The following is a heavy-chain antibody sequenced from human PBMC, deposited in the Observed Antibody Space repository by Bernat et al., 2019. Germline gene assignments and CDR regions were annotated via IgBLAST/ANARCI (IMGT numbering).Heavy chain of an antibody. V-gene: IGHV3-23*04. CDR1: GFTFSSYA. CDR2: ISGSGGST. J-gene: IGHJ5*02. CDR3: AKDPGYDYIWGSYRPTGWFDP. D-gene: IGHD3-16*02. Sequence: EVQLVESGGGLVQPGGSLRLSCAASGFTFSSYAMSWVRQAPGKGLEWVSAISGSGGSTYYADSVKGRFTISRDNSKNTLYLQMNSLRAEDTAAYYCAKDPGYDYIWGSYRPTGWFDPWGQGTLVTVSS.